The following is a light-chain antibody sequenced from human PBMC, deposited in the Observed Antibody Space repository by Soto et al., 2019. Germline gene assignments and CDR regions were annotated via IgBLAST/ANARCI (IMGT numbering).Light chain of an antibody. CDR2: EVS. V-gene: IGLV2-11*01. Sequence: QSALTQPRSVSGSPGQSVTISCTGTSSDVGVYNYVSWYQQYPGKAPKIMIYEVSKRPSGVPDRFSGSKSDNTASLTISGLQAEDEADYYCCSYAGSYTFVFGIGTKVTVL. CDR1: SSDVGVYNY. CDR3: CSYAGSYTFV. J-gene: IGLJ1*01.